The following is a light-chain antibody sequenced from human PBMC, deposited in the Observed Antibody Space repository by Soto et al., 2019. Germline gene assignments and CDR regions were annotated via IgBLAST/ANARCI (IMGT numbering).Light chain of an antibody. CDR2: DAS. V-gene: IGKV3-11*01. J-gene: IGKJ5*01. CDR1: QSVSSY. Sequence: EIVLTQSPATLSLSPGERATLSCRASQSVSSYLAWYQQKPGQAPRLLIYDASNRATGIPARFSGSGYGTDFTLTISHLEPEDFAVYYCQQRSNWPPSITFGQGTRLEIK. CDR3: QQRSNWPPSIT.